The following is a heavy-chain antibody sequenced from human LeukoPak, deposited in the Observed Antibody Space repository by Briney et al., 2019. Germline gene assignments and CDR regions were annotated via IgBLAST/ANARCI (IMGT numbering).Heavy chain of an antibody. J-gene: IGHJ6*02. V-gene: IGHV4-34*01. D-gene: IGHD6-19*01. Sequence: SETLSLTCAVYGGSFSGYYWSWIRQPPGKGLEWIGEINHSGSTNYNPSLKSRVTISVDTSKNQFSLKLSSVTAADTAVYYCARIQALYSSGWYSVYYGMDVWGQGTTVTVSS. CDR3: ARIQALYSSGWYSVYYGMDV. CDR1: GGSFSGYY. CDR2: INHSGST.